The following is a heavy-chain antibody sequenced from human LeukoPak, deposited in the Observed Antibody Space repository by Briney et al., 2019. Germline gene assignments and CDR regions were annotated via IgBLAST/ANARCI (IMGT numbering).Heavy chain of an antibody. D-gene: IGHD6-19*01. CDR3: ARSSLAVASSVFDY. J-gene: IGHJ4*02. Sequence: ASVTVSFKASGYTFTNYGISWVRQAPGQGREWMGWISTYNGNTHYAQKLQGRVTMTTDTSTSTAYMELRSLRSDDTAVYYCARSSLAVASSVFDYWGQGTLVTVSS. V-gene: IGHV1-18*01. CDR1: GYTFTNYG. CDR2: ISTYNGNT.